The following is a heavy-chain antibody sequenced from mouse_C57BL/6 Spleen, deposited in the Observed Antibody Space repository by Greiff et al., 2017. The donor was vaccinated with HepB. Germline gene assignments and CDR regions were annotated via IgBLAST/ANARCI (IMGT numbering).Heavy chain of an antibody. Sequence: EVMLVESGGGLVQPGGSLSLSCAASGFTFTDYYMSWVRQPPGKALEWLGFIRNKANGYTTEYSASVRGRFTISRDNSQRILYLQMNALRAEDRSYAKGLISRCRNNCESIHYLQMKALRDEDSDNYDGERYQATEIYYARDYWGQGTSVTVSA. J-gene: IGHJ4*01. CDR1: GFTFTDYY. CDR2: IRNKANGYTT. V-gene: IGHV7-3*01. D-gene: IGHD3-2*02. CDR3: LISRCRNNCESIHYLQMKALRDEDSDNYDGERYQATEIYYARDY.